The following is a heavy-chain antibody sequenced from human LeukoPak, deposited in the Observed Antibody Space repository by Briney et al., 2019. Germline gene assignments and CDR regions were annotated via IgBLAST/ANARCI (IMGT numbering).Heavy chain of an antibody. J-gene: IGHJ5*02. V-gene: IGHV4-34*01. CDR3: AISSTRPTFWGRAKWFDP. CDR1: GGSFSGYY. Sequence: SETLSLTCAVYGGSFSGYYWSWIRQPPGKGLEWIGEINHSGSTNYNPSLKSRVTISVDMSKNQFSLKLSSVTAADTAVYYCAISSTRPTFWGRAKWFDPWGQGTLVTVSS. D-gene: IGHD3-16*01. CDR2: INHSGST.